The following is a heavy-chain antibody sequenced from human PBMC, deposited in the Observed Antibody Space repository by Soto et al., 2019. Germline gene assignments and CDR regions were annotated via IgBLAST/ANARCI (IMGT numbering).Heavy chain of an antibody. CDR3: ARDGLTGVTTQFDY. CDR1: GGTFSNYA. V-gene: IGHV1-69*01. J-gene: IGHJ4*02. Sequence: QVQLVQSGAEVKKPGSSVKVSCKASGGTFSNYAISWVRQAPGQGLEWMGGIIPIFGTANYAQKFQGRVTITADESTSTAYMELSSLRSEDTAVYYCARDGLTGVTTQFDYWGKGTLVTVSS. CDR2: IIPIFGTA. D-gene: IGHD3-10*01.